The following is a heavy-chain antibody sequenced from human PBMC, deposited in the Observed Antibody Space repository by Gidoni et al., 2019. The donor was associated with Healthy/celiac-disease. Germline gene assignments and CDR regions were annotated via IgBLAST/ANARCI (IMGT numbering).Heavy chain of an antibody. CDR2: IYYSGST. V-gene: IGHV4-59*01. J-gene: IGHJ5*02. Sequence: QVQLQESGPGLAKPSETLSLTCPVSGGSISSYYWRWIRQPPGKGLEWIGYIYYSGSTNYNPSLKSRVTISVDTSKNQFSLKLSSVTAADTAVYYCARVDGYDFWSGYPKPNWFDPWGQGTLVTVSS. CDR3: ARVDGYDFWSGYPKPNWFDP. CDR1: GGSISSYY. D-gene: IGHD3-3*01.